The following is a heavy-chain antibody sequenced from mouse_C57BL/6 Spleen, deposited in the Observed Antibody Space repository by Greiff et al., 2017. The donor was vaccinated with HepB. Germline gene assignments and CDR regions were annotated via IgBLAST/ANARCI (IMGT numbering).Heavy chain of an antibody. CDR1: GYTFTSYW. Sequence: QVQLKQPGAELVRPGSSVKLSCKASGYTFTSYWMHWVKQRPIQGLEWIGNIDPSDSETHYNQKFKDKATLTVDKSSSTAYMQLSSLTSEDSAVYYCARRGDTWFAYWGQGTLVTVSA. CDR3: ARRGDTWFAY. V-gene: IGHV1-52*01. CDR2: IDPSDSET. J-gene: IGHJ3*01.